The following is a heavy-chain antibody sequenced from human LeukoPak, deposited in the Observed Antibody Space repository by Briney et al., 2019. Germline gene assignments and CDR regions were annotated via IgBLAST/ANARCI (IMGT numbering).Heavy chain of an antibody. CDR1: GGSISSGGYY. V-gene: IGHV4-31*01. CDR2: IYYSGST. Sequence: PSQTLSLTCTVSGGSISSGGYYWSWIRQHPGKGLEWIGYIYYSGSTYYNPSLKSQVTISVDTSNTKSSLTLSTVTAADTAVYYCARHGLGVVVAATYNWFDPCGQGTLVTVSA. J-gene: IGHJ5*02. D-gene: IGHD2-15*01. CDR3: ARHGLGVVVAATYNWFDP.